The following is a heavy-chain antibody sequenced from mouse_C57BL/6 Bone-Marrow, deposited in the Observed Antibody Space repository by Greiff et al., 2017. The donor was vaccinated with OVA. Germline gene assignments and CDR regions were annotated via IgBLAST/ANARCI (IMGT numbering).Heavy chain of an antibody. D-gene: IGHD2-5*01. CDR1: GFTFSSYG. V-gene: IGHV5-6*01. J-gene: IGHJ4*01. CDR2: ISSGGSYT. Sequence: EVKVVESGGDLVKPGGSLKLSCAASGFTFSSYGMSWVRQTPDKRLEWVATISSGGSYTYYPDSVKGRFTISRDNAKNTLYLQMSSLKSEDTAMYYCARDSNPYYYAMDYWGQGTSVTVSS. CDR3: ARDSNPYYYAMDY.